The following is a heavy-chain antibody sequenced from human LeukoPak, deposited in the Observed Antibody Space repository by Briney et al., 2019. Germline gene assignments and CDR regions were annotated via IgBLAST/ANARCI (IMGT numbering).Heavy chain of an antibody. J-gene: IGHJ4*02. V-gene: IGHV4-34*01. CDR3: ARGGTTFDY. CDR2: INHSGST. CDR1: GGSFSGYY. Sequence: SETLSLTCAVYGGSFSGYYWSWIRQPPGKGLEWIGEINHSGSTNYNPSLKSRVTISVDTSKNQFSLKLSSVTAADTAVYCCARGGTTFDYWGQGTLVTVSS. D-gene: IGHD1-1*01.